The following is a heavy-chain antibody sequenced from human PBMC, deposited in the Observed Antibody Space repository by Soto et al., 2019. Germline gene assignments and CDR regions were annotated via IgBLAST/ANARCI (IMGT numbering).Heavy chain of an antibody. CDR1: GGTFSSYA. Sequence: GASVRVSCKASGGTFSSYAISWVRQAPGQVNEWMGEIIPIFGTANYAQKFQGRVTITADESTSTAYMELSSLRSEDTALYYCARAFRLDQPRIAAAGNYYYYGMDVWGQGTTVTVSS. J-gene: IGHJ6*02. CDR3: ARAFRLDQPRIAAAGNYYYYGMDV. V-gene: IGHV1-69*13. CDR2: IIPIFGTA. D-gene: IGHD6-13*01.